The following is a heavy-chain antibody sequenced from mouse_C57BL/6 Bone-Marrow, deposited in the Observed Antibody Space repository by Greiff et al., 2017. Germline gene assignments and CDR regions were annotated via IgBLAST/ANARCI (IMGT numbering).Heavy chain of an antibody. D-gene: IGHD4-1*01. CDR1: GYTFTSYW. CDR3: ARDWDYGYFDY. Sequence: QVQLQQPGAELVKPGASVKLSCKASGYTFTSYWMHWVKQRPGRGLEWIGRIDPSSGGTKYNEKFKSKATLTVDKPSSTAYMHLSSLTSEDSAVYCCARDWDYGYFDYWGQGTTRTVSS. CDR2: IDPSSGGT. J-gene: IGHJ2*01. V-gene: IGHV1-72*01.